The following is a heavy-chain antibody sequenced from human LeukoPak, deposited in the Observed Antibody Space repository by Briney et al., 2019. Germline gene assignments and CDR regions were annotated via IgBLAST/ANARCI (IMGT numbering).Heavy chain of an antibody. Sequence: ASVKVSCKASGYTFTSYGISWVRQAPGQGLEWMGWISAYNGNTDFAQNLQGRVTMTTDTSTSIAYMELRSLTSDDTAVYYCARDGDSSGSLDYWGQGTLVTVSS. J-gene: IGHJ4*02. CDR2: ISAYNGNT. V-gene: IGHV1-18*01. D-gene: IGHD3-22*01. CDR1: GYTFTSYG. CDR3: ARDGDSSGSLDY.